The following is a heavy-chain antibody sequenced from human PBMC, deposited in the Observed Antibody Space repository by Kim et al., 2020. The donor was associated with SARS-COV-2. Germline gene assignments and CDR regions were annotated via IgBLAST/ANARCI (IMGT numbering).Heavy chain of an antibody. CDR2: INPNSGGT. Sequence: ASVKVSCKASGYTFTGYYMHWVRQAPGQGLEWMGRINPNSGGTNYAQKFQGRVTMTRDTSISTAYMELSRLRSDDTAVYYCAREHYDILTGYYYYGMDVWGQGTTVTVSS. CDR1: GYTFTGYY. D-gene: IGHD3-9*01. CDR3: AREHYDILTGYYYYGMDV. J-gene: IGHJ6*02. V-gene: IGHV1-2*06.